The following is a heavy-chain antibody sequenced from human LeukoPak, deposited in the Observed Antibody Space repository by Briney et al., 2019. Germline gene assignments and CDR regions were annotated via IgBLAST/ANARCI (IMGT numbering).Heavy chain of an antibody. J-gene: IGHJ6*02. CDR1: GYSFTSYW. CDR2: IYPGDSDT. V-gene: IGHV5-51*01. Sequence: GESLKISCKGSGYSFTSYWIGWVRQMPGKGLEWMGIIYPGDSDTRYSPSLQGQVTISADKSISTAYLQWSSLKASDTAMYYCARLFYGPRAAAGTNYYYGMDVWGQGTTVTVSS. CDR3: ARLFYGPRAAAGTNYYYGMDV. D-gene: IGHD6-13*01.